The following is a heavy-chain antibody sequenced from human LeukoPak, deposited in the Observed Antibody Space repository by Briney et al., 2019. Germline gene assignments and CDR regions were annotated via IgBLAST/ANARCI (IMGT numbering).Heavy chain of an antibody. Sequence: GGSLRLSCTASGLSLNSYAISWVRQVPGKGLEWVSASSSSDDGKWYADSVRGRFTISRDTSKNTVYLQMNSLRAEDTAVYYCAKQGLYYYDSSGYRSAFDIWGQGTMVTVSS. V-gene: IGHV3-23*01. D-gene: IGHD3-22*01. J-gene: IGHJ3*02. CDR1: GLSLNSYA. CDR2: SSSSDDGK. CDR3: AKQGLYYYDSSGYRSAFDI.